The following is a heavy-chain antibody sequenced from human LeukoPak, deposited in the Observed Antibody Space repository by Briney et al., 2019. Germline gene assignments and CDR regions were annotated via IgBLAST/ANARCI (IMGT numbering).Heavy chain of an antibody. J-gene: IGHJ4*02. CDR1: GGSISSNNW. CDR2: IYHDGST. D-gene: IGHD5-18*01. V-gene: IGHV4-4*02. CDR3: ARDRGGYTYSHDY. Sequence: SETLSLTCSVSGGSISSNNWWIWVRQSPEKGLEWIGEIYHDGSTNYNPSLKSRVTISMDKSKNQLSLKLNFVTAADTAVYYCARDRGGYTYSHDYWGQGTLVTVSS.